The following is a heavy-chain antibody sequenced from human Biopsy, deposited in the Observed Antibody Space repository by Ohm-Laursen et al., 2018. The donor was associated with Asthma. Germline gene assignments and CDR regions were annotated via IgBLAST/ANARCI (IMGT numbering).Heavy chain of an antibody. CDR3: GKRGGYSDLTDFDH. J-gene: IGHJ4*02. D-gene: IGHD3-16*01. CDR1: GFVFRSHA. V-gene: IGHV3-30-3*02. CDR2: VSYDGGVV. Sequence: SRRLSCTASGFVFRSHAMHWVRQAPGKGLESVAVVSYDGGVVHYADSMKGRFTISRDNAKSTLYLQMNRLRTDDTAVYFCGKRGGYSDLTDFDHWGQGTLVTVSS.